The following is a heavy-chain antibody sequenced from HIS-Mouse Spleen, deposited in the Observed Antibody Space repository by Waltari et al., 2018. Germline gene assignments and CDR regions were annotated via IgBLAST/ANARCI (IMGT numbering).Heavy chain of an antibody. V-gene: IGHV3-30*18. D-gene: IGHD1-26*01. CDR1: GFTFSSYG. Sequence: QVQLVESGGGVVQPGRSLRLSCAASGFTFSSYGMHGVRQAPGKGREWVGVISDDGSNKYYADSGKGRFTISRDNSKNTLYLQMNSLRAEDTAVYYCAKDSEANSGSYFAFDIWGQGTMVTVSS. J-gene: IGHJ3*02. CDR3: AKDSEANSGSYFAFDI. CDR2: ISDDGSNK.